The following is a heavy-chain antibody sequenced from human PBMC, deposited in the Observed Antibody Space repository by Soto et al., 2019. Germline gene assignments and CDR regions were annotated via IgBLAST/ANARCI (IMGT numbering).Heavy chain of an antibody. D-gene: IGHD2-2*01. V-gene: IGHV3-48*04. Sequence: VQLVESGGDLVQPGGSLRLSCAASGFTFSTSGMSWVRQAPGKGLEWVSYISSSGSTIYYADSVKGRFTISRDNAKNSLYLQMDSLRAEDTAVYYCAREKPAPASYWGQGTLVTVSS. CDR2: ISSSGSTI. CDR3: AREKPAPASY. CDR1: GFTFSTSG. J-gene: IGHJ4*02.